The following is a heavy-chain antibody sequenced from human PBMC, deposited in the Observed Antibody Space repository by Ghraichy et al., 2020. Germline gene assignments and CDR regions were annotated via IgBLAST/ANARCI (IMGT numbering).Heavy chain of an antibody. CDR3: ARFSSSRTAILHY. J-gene: IGHJ4*02. D-gene: IGHD2-21*02. CDR1: GTSMNNYY. CDR2: IYYSGST. Sequence: SETLSLTCTVSGTSMNNYYWTWIRQPPGKGLEWIGYIYYSGSTNYNPSPKSRVTISVDTSKNQFSLNLSSVTAADTAVYYCARFSSSRTAILHYWGQGTLVTVSS. V-gene: IGHV4-59*01.